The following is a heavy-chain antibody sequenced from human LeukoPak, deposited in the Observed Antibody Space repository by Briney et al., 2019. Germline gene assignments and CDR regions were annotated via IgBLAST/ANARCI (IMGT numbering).Heavy chain of an antibody. J-gene: IGHJ4*02. CDR2: ISESGSDV. CDR1: GFTFSSYN. Sequence: GSLRLSCAAAGFTFSSYNMNWVRQAPGKGPEWVSFISESGSDVYYRDSVKGRFTISRDNAKNLLCLQMDSLRVEDTAVYFCARDRPLDYWGQGTLVTVSS. V-gene: IGHV3-48*01. CDR3: ARDRPLDY.